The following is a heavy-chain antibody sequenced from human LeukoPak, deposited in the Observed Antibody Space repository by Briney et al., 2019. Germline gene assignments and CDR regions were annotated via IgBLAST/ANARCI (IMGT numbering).Heavy chain of an antibody. D-gene: IGHD3-22*01. CDR1: GYSISSGYY. J-gene: IGHJ6*02. Sequence: PSETLSLTCTVSGYSISSGYYWGWIRQPPGKGLEWIGGIYHSGSTYYNPSLKSRVTISVDTSKNQFSLKLSSVTAADTAVYYCARVYDSRKAGMDVWGQGTTVTVSS. CDR2: IYHSGST. V-gene: IGHV4-38-2*02. CDR3: ARVYDSRKAGMDV.